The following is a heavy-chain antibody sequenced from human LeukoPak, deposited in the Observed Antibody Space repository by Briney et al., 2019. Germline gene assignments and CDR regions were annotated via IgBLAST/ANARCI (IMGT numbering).Heavy chain of an antibody. J-gene: IGHJ4*02. V-gene: IGHV3-23*01. CDR1: GFTFSSYA. D-gene: IGHD6-13*01. CDR3: AKDHRRIAAAGPGIDY. CDR2: ISGSGGST. Sequence: GGSLRLSCAASGFTFSSYAMSWVRQAPGKGLEWVSAISGSGGSTYYADSVKGRFTISRDNSKNTLYLQMNSLRAEDTAVYYCAKDHRRIAAAGPGIDYWGQGTLVTVSS.